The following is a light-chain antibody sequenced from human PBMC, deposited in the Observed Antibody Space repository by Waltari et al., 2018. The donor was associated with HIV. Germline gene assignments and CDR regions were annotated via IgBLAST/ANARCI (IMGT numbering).Light chain of an antibody. CDR2: WAS. CDR1: QSVLFSSNNKNY. Sequence: DIVLTQSPDSLAVSLGERATIHCKSSQSVLFSSNNKNYLAWYQQKSGQAPKLLVSWASTRESGVPDRFSGSGSGTDFTLTISSLQAEDVAIYYCHQYYTTPRTFGQGTKVEIK. J-gene: IGKJ1*01. V-gene: IGKV4-1*01. CDR3: HQYYTTPRT.